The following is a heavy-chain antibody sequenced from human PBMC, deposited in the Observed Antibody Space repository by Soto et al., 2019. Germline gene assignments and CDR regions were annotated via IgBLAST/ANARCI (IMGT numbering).Heavy chain of an antibody. J-gene: IGHJ6*02. V-gene: IGHV3-7*03. D-gene: IGHD3-3*01. CDR3: AREIKGYYDFWSGYPYYYGMDV. Sequence: PGGSLRLSCAASGFTFSSYWMSWVRQAPGKGLEWVANIKQDGSEKYYVDSVKGRFTTSRDNAKNSLYLQMNSLRAEDTAVYYCAREIKGYYDFWSGYPYYYGMDVWGQGTTVTVSS. CDR1: GFTFSSYW. CDR2: IKQDGSEK.